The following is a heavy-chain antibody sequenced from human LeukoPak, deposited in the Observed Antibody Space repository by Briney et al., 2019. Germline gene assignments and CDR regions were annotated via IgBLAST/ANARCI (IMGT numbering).Heavy chain of an antibody. CDR1: GFTFSSYS. Sequence: GGSLRLSCAASGFTFSSYSMSWIRQAPGKGLEWVSYISSSGSTIYYADSVKGRFTISRDNAKNSLYLQMNSLRAEDTAVYYCARGLGYSSSWYPWYYYYYMGVWGKGTTVTVSS. CDR3: ARGLGYSSSWYPWYYYYYMGV. CDR2: ISSSGSTI. V-gene: IGHV3-48*04. J-gene: IGHJ6*03. D-gene: IGHD6-13*01.